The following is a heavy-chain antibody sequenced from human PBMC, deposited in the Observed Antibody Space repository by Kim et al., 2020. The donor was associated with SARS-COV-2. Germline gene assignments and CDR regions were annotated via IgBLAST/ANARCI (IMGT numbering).Heavy chain of an antibody. CDR2: MNPNSGNT. J-gene: IGHJ4*02. CDR3: ARGVTDIVATMKWNYFDY. V-gene: IGHV1-8*01. D-gene: IGHD5-12*01. Sequence: ASVKVSCKASGYTFTSYDINWVRQATGQGLEWMGWMNPNSGNTGYAQKFQGRVTMTRNTSISTAYMELSSLRSEDTAVYYCARGVTDIVATMKWNYFDYWGQGTLVTVSS. CDR1: GYTFTSYD.